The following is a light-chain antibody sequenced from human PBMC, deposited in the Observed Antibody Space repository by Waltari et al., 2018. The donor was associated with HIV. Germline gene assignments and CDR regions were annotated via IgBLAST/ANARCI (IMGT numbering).Light chain of an antibody. J-gene: IGLJ2*01. CDR1: SSYVGGYNY. V-gene: IGLV2-8*01. Sequence: QSALTQPPSASGSPGQSVTISCPGTSSYVGGYNYVPWYQQLPGRAPKLMIYDVTKRPSRVPDRFSGSKSGNTASLTVSGLQAEDEADYFCSSYSGSNTLVFGGGTKLTVL. CDR3: SSYSGSNTLV. CDR2: DVT.